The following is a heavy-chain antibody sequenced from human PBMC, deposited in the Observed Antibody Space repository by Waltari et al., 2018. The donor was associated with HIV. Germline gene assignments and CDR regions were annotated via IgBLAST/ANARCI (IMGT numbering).Heavy chain of an antibody. CDR2: MNPNSGNT. V-gene: IGHV1-8*01. J-gene: IGHJ4*02. CDR1: GYTFTSYD. CDR3: ARALGRGYCSSTSCFFDY. D-gene: IGHD2-2*01. Sequence: QVQLVQSGAEVTKPGASVKVSCKASGYTFTSYDINWLRQATGQGLEWMGWMNPNSGNTGYAQKFQGRVTMTRDTSISTAYMELSSLRSDDTAVYYCARALGRGYCSSTSCFFDYWGQGPLVTVSS.